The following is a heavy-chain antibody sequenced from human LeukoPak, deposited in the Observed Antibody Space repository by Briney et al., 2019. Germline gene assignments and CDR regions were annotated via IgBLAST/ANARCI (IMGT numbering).Heavy chain of an antibody. CDR1: GGTFSSYA. V-gene: IGHV1-69*05. J-gene: IGHJ6*03. CDR2: IIPIFGTA. D-gene: IGHD3-10*01. CDR3: ASGPMVRGVVRYYYYMDV. Sequence: GASVKVSCKAFGGTFSSYAISWVRQAPGQGLEWMGRIIPIFGTANYAQKFQGRVTITTDESTSTAYMELSSLRSEDTAVYYCASGPMVRGVVRYYYYMDVWGKGTTVTVSS.